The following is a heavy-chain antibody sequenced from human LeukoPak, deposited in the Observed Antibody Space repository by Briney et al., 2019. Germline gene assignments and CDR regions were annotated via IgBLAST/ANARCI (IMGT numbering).Heavy chain of an antibody. CDR3: AKSWFGEYYYGMDV. CDR1: GFTLWNYA. CDR2: ISGSGGST. Sequence: GGSLRLSCAASGFTLWNYAMTGVRQARGEGREWVSAISGSGGSTYYADSVKGRFTISRDNSKNTLYLQMNSLRADDTAVYYCAKSWFGEYYYGMDVWGQGTTVTVSS. J-gene: IGHJ6*02. D-gene: IGHD3-10*01. V-gene: IGHV3-23*01.